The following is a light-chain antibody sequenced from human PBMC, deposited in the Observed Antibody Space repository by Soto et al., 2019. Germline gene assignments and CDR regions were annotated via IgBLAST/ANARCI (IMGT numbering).Light chain of an antibody. CDR2: DAA. J-gene: IGKJ2*01. CDR3: QQYNIGYT. CDR1: QSINTW. V-gene: IGKV1-5*01. Sequence: IQMTQSPSTLSASVGDRVTITCRASQSINTWGAWFQQKSGRAPKLLIYDAATLQSGVPSRLSGTGSCTDFSLTISSLQPEDFATYYCQQYNIGYTFGKGTRLDI.